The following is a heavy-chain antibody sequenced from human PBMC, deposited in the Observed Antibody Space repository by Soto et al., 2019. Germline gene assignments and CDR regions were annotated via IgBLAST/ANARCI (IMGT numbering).Heavy chain of an antibody. CDR1: KFTFSSYW. J-gene: IGHJ4*02. CDR2: IKQDGSEK. V-gene: IGHV3-7*01. CDR3: AGGGGWVIDS. Sequence: EVQLVESGGGLVQPGGSLRLSCAASKFTFSSYWMNWVRQAPGKGLEWVANIKQDGSEKDYVESVKGRFTISRDNAKNSLYLQMNSLRAEDTAGYYCAGGGGWVIDSWGQGALVTVSS. D-gene: IGHD3-16*01.